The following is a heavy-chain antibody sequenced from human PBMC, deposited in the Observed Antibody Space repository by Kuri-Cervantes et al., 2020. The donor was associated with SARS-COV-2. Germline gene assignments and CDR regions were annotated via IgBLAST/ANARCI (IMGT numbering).Heavy chain of an antibody. D-gene: IGHD7-27*01. CDR2: ISGSGGST. V-gene: IGHV3-23*01. Sequence: GESLKISCAASGFTFSSYAMSWVRQAPGKGLEWVSAISGSGGSTYYADSVKGRFTISRDNSKNTLYLQMNSLRAEDTAVYYCARVNWGFDYWGQGTLVTVSS. J-gene: IGHJ4*02. CDR1: GFTFSSYA. CDR3: ARVNWGFDY.